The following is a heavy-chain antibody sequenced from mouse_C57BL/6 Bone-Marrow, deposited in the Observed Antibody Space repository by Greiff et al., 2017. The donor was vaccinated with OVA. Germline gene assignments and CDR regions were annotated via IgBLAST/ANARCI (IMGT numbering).Heavy chain of an antibody. D-gene: IGHD2-5*01. V-gene: IGHV1-81*01. CDR1: GYTFTSYC. CDR2: IYPRSGNT. J-gene: IGHJ2*01. Sequence: VQLQQSGAELVRPGASVTLSCTASGYTFTSYCICWVPQSTGQGLDWIGVIYPRSGNTYYNEKFKGKATLTADKSSSTAYIELRSLTSEDSAVYFCARGDSNYPYSFDYWGQGTTLTVSS. CDR3: ARGDSNYPYSFDY.